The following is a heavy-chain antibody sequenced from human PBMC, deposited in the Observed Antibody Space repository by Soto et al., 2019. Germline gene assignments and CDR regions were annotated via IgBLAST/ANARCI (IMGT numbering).Heavy chain of an antibody. J-gene: IGHJ4*02. CDR1: GFTFSSYS. D-gene: IGHD5-12*01. CDR2: IRASGDST. Sequence: GGSLRLSCAASGFTFSSYSMTWVRQAPGKGLEWVSTIRASGDSTYYADSLKGRFTISRDNSMNTLFLHMSSLRAEDTAIYYCAKGGYTSPFDYWGLGTLVTVSS. CDR3: AKGGYTSPFDY. V-gene: IGHV3-23*01.